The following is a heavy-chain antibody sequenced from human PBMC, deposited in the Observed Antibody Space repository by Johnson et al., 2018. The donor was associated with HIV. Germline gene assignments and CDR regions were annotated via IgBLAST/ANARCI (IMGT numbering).Heavy chain of an antibody. D-gene: IGHD1-1*01. V-gene: IGHV3-30*04. CDR2: ISYDGSYK. CDR3: ATERQAALDI. J-gene: IGHJ3*02. Sequence: QVQLVESGGGVVQPGTSLRLSCAPSGFTFSTSVMHWVRRAPGKGLEWVSGISYDGSYKYYADSVKGRFTISRDNSKNTLYLQVNSLRPEYTAVYYCATERQAALDIWGQGTMVSVSS. CDR1: GFTFSTSV.